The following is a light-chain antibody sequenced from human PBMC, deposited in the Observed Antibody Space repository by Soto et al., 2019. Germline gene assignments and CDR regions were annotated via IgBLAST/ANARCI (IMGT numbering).Light chain of an antibody. Sequence: EIVLTQSPGTLSLSPGERATLSCRASQSVSSSYLAWYQQKTGQAPRLLIYGASSRATDIPDRFSGSGSGTDFTLTISRLEPEDFAVYYRQQYGGSMYTFGQGTKLEIK. CDR1: QSVSSSY. J-gene: IGKJ2*01. V-gene: IGKV3-20*01. CDR3: QQYGGSMYT. CDR2: GAS.